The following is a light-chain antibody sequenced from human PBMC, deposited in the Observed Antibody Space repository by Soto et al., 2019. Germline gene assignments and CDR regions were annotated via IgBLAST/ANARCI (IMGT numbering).Light chain of an antibody. CDR2: DVS. Sequence: DIQMTQSPSTLSASVGDIVTITCRASQSITSWLAWFQQKPGQAPKLLLYDVSTLERGVPSRFSGSGSGTEFTLTISSLQTDDFATYYCQQYNGYPYTFGPGTKLEIK. CDR1: QSITSW. V-gene: IGKV1-5*01. J-gene: IGKJ2*01. CDR3: QQYNGYPYT.